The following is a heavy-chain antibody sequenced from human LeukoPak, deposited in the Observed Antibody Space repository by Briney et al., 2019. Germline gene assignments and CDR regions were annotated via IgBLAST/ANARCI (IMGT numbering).Heavy chain of an antibody. V-gene: IGHV3-33*06. CDR3: AEEKSPPFSGSYHYYFDY. Sequence: GGSLRLSCAASGFTFSDYYMSWIRQAPGKGLEWVAVIWYDGSNKYYADSVKGRFTISRDNSKNTLYLQMNSLRAEDTAVYYCAEEKSPPFSGSYHYYFDYWGQGTLVTVSS. J-gene: IGHJ4*02. D-gene: IGHD1-26*01. CDR2: IWYDGSNK. CDR1: GFTFSDYY.